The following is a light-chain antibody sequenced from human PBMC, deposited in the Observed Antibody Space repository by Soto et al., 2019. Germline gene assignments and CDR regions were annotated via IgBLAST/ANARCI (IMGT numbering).Light chain of an antibody. J-gene: IGKJ4*01. CDR2: AAS. CDR1: QGISSY. V-gene: IGKV1-9*01. Sequence: DIQLTQSPSFLSASVLYRVTITFRASQGISSYLAWYQQKPGKAPKLLIYAASTLQSGFPSRFSGSGSGTEFTLTISSLQPEDFASYYCQKLDRYPFNFGGGTKVDIK. CDR3: QKLDRYPFN.